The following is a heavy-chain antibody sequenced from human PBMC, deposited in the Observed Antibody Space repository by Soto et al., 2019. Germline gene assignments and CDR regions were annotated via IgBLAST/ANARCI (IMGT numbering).Heavy chain of an antibody. V-gene: IGHV1-24*01. CDR1: GYTLTELS. Sequence: ASVKVSCKVSGYTLTELSMHWVRQAPGKGLEWMGGFDPEDGETIYAQKFQGRVTMTEDTSTDTAYMELSSLRSEDTAVYYCAKVSSSYDSSGYPHTRPRWFDPCGQGTLVPVSA. J-gene: IGHJ5*02. CDR2: FDPEDGET. CDR3: AKVSSSYDSSGYPHTRPRWFDP. D-gene: IGHD3-22*01.